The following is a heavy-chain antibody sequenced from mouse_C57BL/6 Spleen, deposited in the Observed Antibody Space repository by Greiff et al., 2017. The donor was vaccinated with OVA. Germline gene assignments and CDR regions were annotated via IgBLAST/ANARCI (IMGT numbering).Heavy chain of an antibody. V-gene: IGHV1-26*01. Sequence: VQLQQSGPELVKPGASVKISCKASGYTFTDYYMNWVKQSHGKSLEWIGDINPNNGGTSYNQKFKGKATLTVDKSSSTAYIELRSLTSDDSAVYYCATTGVYYAMDYWGQGTSVTVSS. CDR3: ATTGVYYAMDY. CDR1: GYTFTDYY. D-gene: IGHD1-1*01. J-gene: IGHJ4*01. CDR2: INPNNGGT.